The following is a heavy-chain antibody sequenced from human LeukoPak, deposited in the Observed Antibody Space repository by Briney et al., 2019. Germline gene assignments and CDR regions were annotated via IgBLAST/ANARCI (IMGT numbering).Heavy chain of an antibody. D-gene: IGHD1-26*01. CDR3: VRESRSGSYSGH. J-gene: IGHJ4*02. CDR2: MNQGGSDK. CDR1: GFTFSSYW. V-gene: IGHV3-7*01. Sequence: GGSLRLSCAASGFTFSSYWMSWVRQAPGKGLEWVANMNQGGSDKHYVDSRFTISRDNANNSLYLQMNSLRAEDTAVYYCVRESRSGSYSGHWGQGTLVTVSS.